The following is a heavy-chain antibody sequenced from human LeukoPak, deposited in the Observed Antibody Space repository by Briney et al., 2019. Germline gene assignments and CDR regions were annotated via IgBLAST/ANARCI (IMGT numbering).Heavy chain of an antibody. CDR2: VYTDGTT. CDR1: GFTVSGNY. CDR3: ASSVAVAGYYFDS. Sequence: GGSLRLSCAASGFTVSGNYMSWVRQAPGKGLEWVSVVYTDGTTYFADSVKGRFSISRDNSKNTVYLQMNSPRAEDTAVYYCASSVAVAGYYFDSWGQGTLVTVSS. J-gene: IGHJ4*02. D-gene: IGHD6-19*01. V-gene: IGHV3-53*01.